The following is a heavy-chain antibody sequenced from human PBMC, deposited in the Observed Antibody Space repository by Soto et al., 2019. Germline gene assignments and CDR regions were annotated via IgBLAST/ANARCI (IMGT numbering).Heavy chain of an antibody. D-gene: IGHD6-13*01. CDR2: IYYSGST. CDR3: ARGYSSYADPFDP. CDR1: GGSISSYY. V-gene: IGHV4-59*01. J-gene: IGHJ5*02. Sequence: SETLSLTCTVSGGSISSYYWSWIRQPPGKGLEWIGYIYYSGSTNYNPSLKSRVTISVDTSKNQFSLKLSSVTAADTAVYYCARGYSSYADPFDPWGQGTLVTVSS.